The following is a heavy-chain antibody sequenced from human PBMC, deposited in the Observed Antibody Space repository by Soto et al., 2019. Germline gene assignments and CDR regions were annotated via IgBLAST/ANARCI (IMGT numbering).Heavy chain of an antibody. CDR3: ARGEEDRSSWHYYYYGMDV. D-gene: IGHD6-13*01. CDR2: ISSSSSYI. J-gene: IGHJ6*02. V-gene: IGHV3-21*01. Sequence: GGSLRLSCAASGFTFSSYSMNWVRQAPGKGLEWVSSISSSSSYIYYADSVKGRFTISRDNAKNSLYLQMNSLRAEDTAVYYCARGEEDRSSWHYYYYGMDVWGQGTTVTVSS. CDR1: GFTFSSYS.